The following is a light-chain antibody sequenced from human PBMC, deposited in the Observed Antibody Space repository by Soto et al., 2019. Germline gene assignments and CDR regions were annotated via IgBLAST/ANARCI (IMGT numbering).Light chain of an antibody. CDR3: QHYYGYSRT. CDR1: QSIDIW. V-gene: IGKV1-5*03. J-gene: IGKJ2*01. CDR2: KAS. Sequence: DIQMTQSPSTLSASVGDRVTITCRASQSIDIWLAWYQQKPGKAPKHLIYKASNLESGVPSRFSGSGSGTQFTLTISSLNRDDSAPYYCQHYYGYSRTFAQGPKLEIK.